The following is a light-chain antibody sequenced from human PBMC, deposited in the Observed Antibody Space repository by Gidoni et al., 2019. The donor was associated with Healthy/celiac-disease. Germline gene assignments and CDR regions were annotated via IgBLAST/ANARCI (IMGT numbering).Light chain of an antibody. V-gene: IGLV2-8*01. CDR2: EVS. Sequence: ALTQPPSASGSPGQSVTISCTGTSSDVGGYNYFSWYQQHPGKAPKLMIYEVSKRPSGVPDRFSGSKSGNTASLTVSGLQAEDEADYYCSSYAGSNVVFGGGTKLTVL. CDR1: SSDVGGYNY. J-gene: IGLJ2*01. CDR3: SSYAGSNVV.